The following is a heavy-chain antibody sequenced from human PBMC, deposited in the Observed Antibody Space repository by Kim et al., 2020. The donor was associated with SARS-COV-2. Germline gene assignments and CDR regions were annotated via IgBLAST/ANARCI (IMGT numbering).Heavy chain of an antibody. Sequence: GGSLRLSCAASGFTFSSYCMNWVRQAPGKGLEWVSNIKQDGSETYYVDSVKGRFTISRDNAKNTLYLQMSSLRAEDTAVYYCARELGCYCGITICYLDY. CDR1: GFTFSSYC. CDR2: IKQDGSET. D-gene: IGHD3-3*01. J-gene: IGHJ4*01. V-gene: IGHV3-7*05. CDR3: ARELGCYCGITICYLDY.